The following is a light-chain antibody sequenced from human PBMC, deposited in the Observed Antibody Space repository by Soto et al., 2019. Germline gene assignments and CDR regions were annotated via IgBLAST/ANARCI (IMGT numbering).Light chain of an antibody. Sequence: DIQMTQSPSSLSASVGDRVTITCQARQDISNYLNWYQQKPGKAPKLLIYDASNLETGVPSRFSGSGSGTNFTFTISSLQPEDIATYYCYQYDNLPFTFGGRTKVDIK. CDR2: DAS. CDR1: QDISNY. V-gene: IGKV1-33*01. CDR3: YQYDNLPFT. J-gene: IGKJ4*01.